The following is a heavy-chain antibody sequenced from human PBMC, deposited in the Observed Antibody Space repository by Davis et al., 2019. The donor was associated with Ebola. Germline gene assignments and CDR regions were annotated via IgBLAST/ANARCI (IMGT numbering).Heavy chain of an antibody. CDR2: IKNDGSRK. J-gene: IGHJ3*02. CDR1: GFTFSSYA. Sequence: GESLKISCAASGFTFSSYAMSWVRQGPGKGLEGVANIKNDGSRKYYVDSVKGRFTISRDNAKNSLYLQMNSLRAEDTAVYYCAGDHPNSGSLDAVDIWGQGAIVTVSS. CDR3: AGDHPNSGSLDAVDI. V-gene: IGHV3-7*01. D-gene: IGHD1-26*01.